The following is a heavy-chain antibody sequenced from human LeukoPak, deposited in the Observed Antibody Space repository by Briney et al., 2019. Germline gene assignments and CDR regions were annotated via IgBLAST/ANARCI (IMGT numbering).Heavy chain of an antibody. V-gene: IGHV1-69*04. CDR3: ASVFAGSGIAVAGTSHDAFDI. Sequence: ASVKVSCKASGGTFSSYAISWVRQAPGQGLEWMGRIIPILGIANYAQKFQGRVTITADKSTSTAYMELSSLRSEDTAVYYCASVFAGSGIAVAGTSHDAFDIWGQGTMVTVSS. J-gene: IGHJ3*02. D-gene: IGHD6-19*01. CDR2: IIPILGIA. CDR1: GGTFSSYA.